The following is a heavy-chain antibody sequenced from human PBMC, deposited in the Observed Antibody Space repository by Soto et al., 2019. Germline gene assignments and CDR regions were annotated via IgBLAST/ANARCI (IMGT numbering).Heavy chain of an antibody. CDR1: GFIFSTYA. CDR3: AREGRIHGALEY. V-gene: IGHV3-30-3*01. Sequence: QVQLVESGGGVVQPGRSLRLSCAASGFIFSTYAMHLVRQAPGKGLEGVAVISYDGNNKYYADSVKGRFTISRDNSKNTLYLQMNSLRAEDTAVYYCAREGRIHGALEYWGQGTLVTVSS. J-gene: IGHJ4*02. CDR2: ISYDGNNK. D-gene: IGHD3-16*01.